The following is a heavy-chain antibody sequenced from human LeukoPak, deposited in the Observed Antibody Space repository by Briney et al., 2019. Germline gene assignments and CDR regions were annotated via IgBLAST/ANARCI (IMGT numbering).Heavy chain of an antibody. CDR1: GFTFGDYA. Sequence: GGSLRLSCTASGFTFGDYAMSWVRQAPGKGLEWVGLIRSKAYGGTTEYAASVKGRFTISRDDSKSIAYLQMNSLKTEDTAVYYCKVSYGSGNYYGMDVWGQGTTVTVSS. D-gene: IGHD3-10*01. CDR2: IRSKAYGGTT. V-gene: IGHV3-49*04. CDR3: KVSYGSGNYYGMDV. J-gene: IGHJ6*02.